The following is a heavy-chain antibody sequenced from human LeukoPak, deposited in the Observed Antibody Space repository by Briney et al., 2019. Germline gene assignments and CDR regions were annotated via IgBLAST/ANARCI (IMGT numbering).Heavy chain of an antibody. CDR2: IRGNADTT. CDR3: AKGHGDASGYYYFDS. Sequence: PGGSLRLSCAASGFTYDEYGMSWVRQAPGKGLEWVSAIRGNADTTYYADSVKGRFTIFRDNYNNMLYLQMNSLRVEDTAVYYCAKGHGDASGYYYFDSWGQGTLVTVSS. V-gene: IGHV3-23*01. CDR1: GFTYDEYG. D-gene: IGHD3-22*01. J-gene: IGHJ4*02.